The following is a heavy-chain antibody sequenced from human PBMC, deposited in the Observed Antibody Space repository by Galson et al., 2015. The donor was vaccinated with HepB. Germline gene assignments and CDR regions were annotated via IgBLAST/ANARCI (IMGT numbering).Heavy chain of an antibody. V-gene: IGHV3-11*05. D-gene: IGHD3-9*01. J-gene: IGHJ4*02. CDR1: GFTFSDYF. CDR3: VRVLAGDYDILTGLDY. Sequence: SLRLSCAASGFTFSDYFMSWIRQAPGKGLEGVSYISSSSSYTKYADSVKGRFTISRDNAKKSLHLQMNSLRAEDTAVYYCVRVLAGDYDILTGLDYWGQGTLVTVSS. CDR2: ISSSSSYT.